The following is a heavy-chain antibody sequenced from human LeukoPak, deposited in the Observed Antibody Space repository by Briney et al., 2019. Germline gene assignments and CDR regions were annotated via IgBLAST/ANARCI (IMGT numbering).Heavy chain of an antibody. CDR3: ARRNDFGI. CDR1: GGTISGDH. J-gene: IGHJ3*02. Sequence: SETLSLTCTVSGGTISGDHWNWIRQPPGKGLEWIGYIYYSGNTNYNPSLKSRVTISVDTSKNQFSLKLNSVTAADTAVYYCARRNDFGIWGQGTMVTVSS. CDR2: IYYSGNT. V-gene: IGHV4-59*08.